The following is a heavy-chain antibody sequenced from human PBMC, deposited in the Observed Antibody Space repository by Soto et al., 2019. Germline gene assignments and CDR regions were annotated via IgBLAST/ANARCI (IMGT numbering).Heavy chain of an antibody. Sequence: GGSLRLSCAASGFTFSSYSMNWVRQAPGKGLEWVSSISSSSSYIYYADSVKGRFTISRDNAKNSLYLQMNSLRAEDTAVYYCARNRRYCSSTSCYLYYYYGMDVWGQGTTVTVSS. CDR2: ISSSSSYI. J-gene: IGHJ6*02. CDR3: ARNRRYCSSTSCYLYYYYGMDV. D-gene: IGHD2-2*01. V-gene: IGHV3-21*01. CDR1: GFTFSSYS.